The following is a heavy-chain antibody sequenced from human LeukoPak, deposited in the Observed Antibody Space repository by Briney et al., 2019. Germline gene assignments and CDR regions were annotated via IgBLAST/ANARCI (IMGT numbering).Heavy chain of an antibody. CDR1: GGTFSSYA. D-gene: IGHD6-13*01. V-gene: IGHV1-69*04. Sequence: SVKVSCKASGGTFSSYAISWVRQAPGQGLEWMGRIIPIFGIANYAQKFQGRVTITADKSTSTAYMGLSSLRSEDTAVYYCARDPSYSSSWYFDYWGQGTLVTVSS. CDR3: ARDPSYSSSWYFDY. J-gene: IGHJ4*02. CDR2: IIPIFGIA.